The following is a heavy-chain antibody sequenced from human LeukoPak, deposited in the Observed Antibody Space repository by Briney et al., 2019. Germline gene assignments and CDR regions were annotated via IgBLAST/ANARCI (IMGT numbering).Heavy chain of an antibody. J-gene: IGHJ3*01. Sequence: GASVKVSCKTSGYTFTDYDVHWVRQAPGQGLEWMGWINPNSATTNYAQRLQGRVTFTRDTSLSVAYMELSSLTSEDAAVYFCARGDFGETNTAFDVRGKGTLVAVSS. V-gene: IGHV1-8*03. CDR2: INPNSATT. CDR1: GYTFTDYD. D-gene: IGHD4-17*01. CDR3: ARGDFGETNTAFDV.